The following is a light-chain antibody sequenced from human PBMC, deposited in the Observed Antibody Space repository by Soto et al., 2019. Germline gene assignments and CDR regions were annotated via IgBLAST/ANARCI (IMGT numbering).Light chain of an antibody. CDR3: QQTYSTPPRT. V-gene: IGKV1-39*01. J-gene: IGKJ4*01. CDR2: AAS. CDR1: QSISSY. Sequence: DIQMTQSPSSLSASVGDRVTITCRASQSISSYLNWYQQKPGKAPKLLIYAASSLQSGVPSRFSGSGSGTDFTLTISSLQPEDFVTYYCQQTYSTPPRTFGGGTKVEIK.